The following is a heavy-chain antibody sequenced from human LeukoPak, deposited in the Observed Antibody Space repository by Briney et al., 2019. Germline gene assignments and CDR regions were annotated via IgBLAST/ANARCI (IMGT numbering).Heavy chain of an antibody. Sequence: GGSLRLSCAASGFTFRSYGLHWVRQTPGKGLEWVAFIRYDGSNKYYADSVKGRFTISRDNTKDTVYLQMNSLRAEDTAVYYCAKEMGPVGATTDIVSWGQGTLVTVSS. J-gene: IGHJ4*02. CDR2: IRYDGSNK. D-gene: IGHD1-26*01. CDR3: AKEMGPVGATTDIVS. V-gene: IGHV3-30*02. CDR1: GFTFRSYG.